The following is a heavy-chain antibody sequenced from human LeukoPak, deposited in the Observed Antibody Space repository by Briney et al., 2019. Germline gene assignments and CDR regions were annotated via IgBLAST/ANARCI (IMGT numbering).Heavy chain of an antibody. Sequence: SETLSLTCTVSGGSISRYYWSWIRQPPGKGLEWIGYIYYSGSTNYNPSLKSRLTISVDTSKNQFSLRLSSVTAADTAVYYCAKDRSRYYDSSGYLDYWGQGTLVTVSS. CDR3: AKDRSRYYDSSGYLDY. CDR2: IYYSGST. CDR1: GGSISRYY. V-gene: IGHV4-59*01. J-gene: IGHJ4*02. D-gene: IGHD3-22*01.